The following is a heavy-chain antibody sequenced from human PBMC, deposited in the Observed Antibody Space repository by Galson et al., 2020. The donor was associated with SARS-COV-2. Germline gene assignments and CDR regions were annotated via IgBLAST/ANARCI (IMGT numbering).Heavy chain of an antibody. V-gene: IGHV1-24*01. D-gene: IGHD3-3*01. CDR2: FDPEDGET. CDR1: GYTLTELS. Sequence: ASVKVSCKVSGYTLTELSMHWVRQAPGKGLEWMGGFDPEDGETIYAEKFQGRVSMTEDTSTDTAYMELSSLRSEDTAVYYCATGPAKILGGWFDHWGQGTLVTVSS. CDR3: ATGPAKILGGWFDH. J-gene: IGHJ5*02.